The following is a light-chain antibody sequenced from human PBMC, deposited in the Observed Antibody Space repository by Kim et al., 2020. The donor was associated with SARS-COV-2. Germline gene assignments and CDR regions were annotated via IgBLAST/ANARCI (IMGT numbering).Light chain of an antibody. V-gene: IGKV3-20*01. J-gene: IGKJ2*01. CDR3: QQYGSSPPRYT. CDR2: GAS. CDR1: QSVSSSY. Sequence: PGARATRSCRASQSVSSSYLAWYQQKPGQAPRLLIYGASSRATGIPDRFSGSGSGTDFTLTISRLEPEDFAVYYCQQYGSSPPRYTFGQGTKLEI.